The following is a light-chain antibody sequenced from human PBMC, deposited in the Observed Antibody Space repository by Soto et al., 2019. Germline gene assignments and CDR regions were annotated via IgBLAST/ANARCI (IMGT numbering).Light chain of an antibody. CDR2: AAS. J-gene: IGKJ4*01. V-gene: IGKV1-27*01. CDR3: QKYNSAPLT. CDR1: QGMSNY. Sequence: DIQMTQSPSSLSASVGDRVTITCRASQGMSNYLAWYQRKPGKVPKLLIYAASTLQSGVPSRFSGSGSGTDFTLTISSLQPEDVATYYCQKYNSAPLTFGGGTKVEIK.